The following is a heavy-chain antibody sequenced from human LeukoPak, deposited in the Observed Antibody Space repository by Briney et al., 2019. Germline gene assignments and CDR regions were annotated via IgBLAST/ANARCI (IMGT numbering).Heavy chain of an antibody. V-gene: IGHV4-39*01. CDR1: GASISSSNYY. D-gene: IGHD3-22*01. CDR3: ARQRYYDTSGIGWFDP. Sequence: SETLSLTCTVSGASISSSNYYWGWIRQPPGKGLEWIGSLHYSGFTYYNPSLKSRVTISVDTSKSQFSLKLSSVTAADTAVYYCARQRYYDTSGIGWFDPWGQGALVTVSS. J-gene: IGHJ5*02. CDR2: LHYSGFT.